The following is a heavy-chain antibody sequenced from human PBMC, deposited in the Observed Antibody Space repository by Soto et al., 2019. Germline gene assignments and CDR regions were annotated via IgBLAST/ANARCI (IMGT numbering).Heavy chain of an antibody. J-gene: IGHJ4*02. V-gene: IGHV3-23*01. CDR3: AKADGEQWLLPHLDK. Sequence: EVQLLESGGGVVQPGGSLRLSCVASGFNFKKFAMSWVRQAPGEGLEWVSGISCCGGSTSYADSVKGRFSIARDDSTNTLSLQMNNLRVEETAQYYCAKADGEQWLLPHLDKWGQGTLVTVS. D-gene: IGHD6-19*01. CDR2: ISCCGGST. CDR1: GFNFKKFA.